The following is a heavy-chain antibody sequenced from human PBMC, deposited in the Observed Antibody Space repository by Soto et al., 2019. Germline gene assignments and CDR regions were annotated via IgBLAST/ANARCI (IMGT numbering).Heavy chain of an antibody. CDR3: ASPYYYDSSGYYSSNDYYFDY. CDR2: IIPIFGTA. Sequence: SVKVSCKASGGTFSSYAISWVRQAPGQGLEWMGGIIPIFGTANYAQKFQGRVTITADKSTSTAYMELSSLRSEDTAVYYCASPYYYDSSGYYSSNDYYFDYWGQGTLVTVSS. V-gene: IGHV1-69*06. D-gene: IGHD3-22*01. J-gene: IGHJ4*02. CDR1: GGTFSSYA.